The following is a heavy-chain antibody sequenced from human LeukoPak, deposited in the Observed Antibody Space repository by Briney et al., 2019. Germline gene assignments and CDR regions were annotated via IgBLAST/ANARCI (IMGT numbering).Heavy chain of an antibody. CDR1: GGSISGSY. V-gene: IGHV4-59*01. Sequence: PETLSLTCTVSGGSISGSYWSWIRQPPGKGLEWIAYMYNSGSTNYNPSLKSRVTISIDTSKNQFSLKLSSLTAADTAIYYCARGIESYGDYGYWGQGILVTVSS. CDR3: ARGIESYGDYGY. CDR2: MYNSGST. J-gene: IGHJ4*02. D-gene: IGHD4-17*01.